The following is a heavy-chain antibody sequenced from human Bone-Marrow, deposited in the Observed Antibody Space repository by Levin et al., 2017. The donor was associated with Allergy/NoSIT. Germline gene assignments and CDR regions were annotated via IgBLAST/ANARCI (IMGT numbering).Heavy chain of an antibody. CDR1: GYTFSDYY. D-gene: IGHD6-13*01. Sequence: GASVKVSCSVSGYTFSDYYIHWIRQTPGQGLEWIGWFDPTRGATQFAEKFHARVVLTRDSSISTAYMELGKLRSDDPALYYGARGGASSNDYWGQGTLVTVSS. J-gene: IGHJ4*02. CDR3: ARGGASSNDY. CDR2: FDPTRGAT. V-gene: IGHV1-2*02.